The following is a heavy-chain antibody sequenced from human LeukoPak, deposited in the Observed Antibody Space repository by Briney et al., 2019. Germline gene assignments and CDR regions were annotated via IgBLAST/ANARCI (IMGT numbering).Heavy chain of an antibody. CDR3: AKSGGSSTYSHVDY. V-gene: IGHV3-23*01. D-gene: IGHD2-2*01. CDR2: ISGSGGST. Sequence: PGGSLRLSCVVSGFTFGSYAMSWVRQAPGKGLEWVSPISGSGGSTYYADSVKGRFTISRDNSKNTLYLQMNSLRVEDTAVYYCAKSGGSSTYSHVDYWGQGTLVTVSS. CDR1: GFTFGSYA. J-gene: IGHJ4*02.